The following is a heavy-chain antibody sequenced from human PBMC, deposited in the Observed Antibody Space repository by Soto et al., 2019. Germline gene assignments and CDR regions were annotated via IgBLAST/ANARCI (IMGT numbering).Heavy chain of an antibody. CDR2: INHVGGT. J-gene: IGHJ5*02. V-gene: IGHV4-34*01. CDR3: VRISYQLPSSVLWLDP. CDR1: GGFLSESY. Sequence: SETLSLTCAVYGGFLSESYWTWIRQPPGKGLEWIGEINHVGGTNYNPSLKSRVTMSVDTSQNQFSLRLISVTAADTAMYFCVRISYQLPSSVLWLDPWGQGTPVTVSS. D-gene: IGHD3-16*02.